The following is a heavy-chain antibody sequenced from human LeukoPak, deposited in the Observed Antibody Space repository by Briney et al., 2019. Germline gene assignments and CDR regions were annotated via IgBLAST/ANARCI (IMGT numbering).Heavy chain of an antibody. CDR1: GITVSGSY. J-gene: IGHJ3*02. D-gene: IGHD3-22*01. V-gene: IGHV3-66*01. Sequence: GGSLRLSCAASGITVSGSYMNWVRQTPGKGLEWVSVLYSGGTTNYADSVKGRFTISRDNSKNTLYLEVNSLRAEDSAVYYCARDGSHYYFAFDIWGQGTTVTVSP. CDR3: ARDGSHYYFAFDI. CDR2: LYSGGTT.